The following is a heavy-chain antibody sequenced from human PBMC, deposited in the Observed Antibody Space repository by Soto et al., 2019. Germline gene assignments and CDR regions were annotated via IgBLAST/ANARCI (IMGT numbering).Heavy chain of an antibody. J-gene: IGHJ4*02. CDR2: ISGHNGNT. CDR1: GYTFTNYG. CDR3: ARARYCSGGSCYSGAFDY. D-gene: IGHD2-15*01. V-gene: IGHV1-18*01. Sequence: QVQLVQSGAEVKKPGASVKVSCKASGYTFTNYGISWVRQAPGQGLEWVGWISGHNGNTDYAQNLEGRVTMTTDTSTNTAYMELRSLRSDDPAVYYCARARYCSGGSCYSGAFDYWGQGTLVTVSS.